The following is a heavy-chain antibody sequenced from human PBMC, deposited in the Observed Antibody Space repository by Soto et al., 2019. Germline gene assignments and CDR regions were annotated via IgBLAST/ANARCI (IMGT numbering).Heavy chain of an antibody. Sequence: QVQLVQSGAEVKKPGASVKVSCKASGYTFTSYDINWVRQATGQGLEWMGWMNPNSGNTGYAQKFQGRVTMTRNTSISTAYMALSSLRSEDTAVYYCARLPDGYYYYGMDVWGQGTTVTVSS. J-gene: IGHJ6*02. CDR3: ARLPDGYYYYGMDV. CDR2: MNPNSGNT. V-gene: IGHV1-8*01. CDR1: GYTFTSYD.